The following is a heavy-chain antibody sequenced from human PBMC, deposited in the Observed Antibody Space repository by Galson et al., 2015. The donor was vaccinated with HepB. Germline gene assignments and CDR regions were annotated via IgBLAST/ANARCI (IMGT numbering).Heavy chain of an antibody. J-gene: IGHJ4*02. CDR3: AREVDPYNYWSALDF. CDR1: GFTFRIHG. V-gene: IGHV3-33*01. D-gene: IGHD3-3*01. Sequence: SLRLSCAASGFTFRIHGMNWVRQAPGKGLEWVASIWTDGTNKYYADSVKGRFTISRDNSKNALYLQMNSLGAEDTAVYHCAREVDPYNYWSALDFWGQGTLVTVSS. CDR2: IWTDGTNK.